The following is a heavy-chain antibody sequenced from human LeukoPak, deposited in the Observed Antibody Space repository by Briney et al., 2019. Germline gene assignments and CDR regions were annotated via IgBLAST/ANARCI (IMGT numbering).Heavy chain of an antibody. J-gene: IGHJ4*02. Sequence: PGGSLRLSCAASGFTFSSYEMNWVRQAPGKGLEWVSVIYSGGYTYYADSVKGRFTVSRDIAKNTLFLQMNSLRAEDTAVYYCAVRYSGSWYLFDYWGQGTLVTVSS. D-gene: IGHD6-13*01. CDR3: AVRYSGSWYLFDY. CDR2: IYSGGYT. V-gene: IGHV3-66*01. CDR1: GFTFSSYE.